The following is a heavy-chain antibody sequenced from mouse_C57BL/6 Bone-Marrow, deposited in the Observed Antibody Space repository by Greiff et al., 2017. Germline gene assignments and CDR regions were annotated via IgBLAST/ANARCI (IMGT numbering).Heavy chain of an antibody. J-gene: IGHJ3*01. V-gene: IGHV1-85*01. Sequence: QVQLQQSGPELVKPGASVKLSCKASGYTFTSYDINWVKQRPGQGLEWIGWIYPRDGSTKYNEKFKGKATLTVDTSSSTAYMELHSLTSEDSAVYFCARSKGPAWFAYWGQGTLVTVSA. CDR2: IYPRDGST. CDR1: GYTFTSYD. D-gene: IGHD3-3*01. CDR3: ARSKGPAWFAY.